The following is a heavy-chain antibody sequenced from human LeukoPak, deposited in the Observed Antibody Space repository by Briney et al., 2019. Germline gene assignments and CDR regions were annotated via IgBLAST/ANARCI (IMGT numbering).Heavy chain of an antibody. Sequence: SETLSLTCAAYGGSFSGYYWSWIRQPPGKGLEWIGEINHSGSTNYNPSLKSRVTISVDTSKNQFSLKLSSVTAADTAVYYCASVLLWFGKGYMDVWGKGTTVTVSS. CDR3: ASVLLWFGKGYMDV. V-gene: IGHV4-34*01. CDR2: INHSGST. J-gene: IGHJ6*03. CDR1: GGSFSGYY. D-gene: IGHD3-10*01.